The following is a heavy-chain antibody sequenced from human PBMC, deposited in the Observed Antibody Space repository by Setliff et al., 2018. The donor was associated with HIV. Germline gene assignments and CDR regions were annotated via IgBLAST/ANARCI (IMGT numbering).Heavy chain of an antibody. CDR2: IDWDDDK. CDR3: ARTRPPSGLASAYFFDS. Sequence: GSGPTLVNPTQTLTLTCTFSGFSLNTVGMCVSWIRQPPGKALEWLARIDWDDDKYYITSLKTRLTISKDTSKNQVVLTMTNMDPVDSGTYFCARTRPPSGLASAYFFDSWGQGTLVTLL. D-gene: IGHD6-25*01. V-gene: IGHV2-70*11. CDR1: GFSLNTVGMC. J-gene: IGHJ4*02.